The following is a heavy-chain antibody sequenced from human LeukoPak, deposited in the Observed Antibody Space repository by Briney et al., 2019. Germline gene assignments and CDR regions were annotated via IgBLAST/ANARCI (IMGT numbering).Heavy chain of an antibody. Sequence: PGGSLRLSRAASGFTFSSYAMSWVRQAPGKGLEWVSAISGSGGSTYYADSVKGRFTISRDNSKNTLYLQMNSLRAEDTAVYYCAKRGKMGDVVVAASNYWGQGTLVTVSS. CDR3: AKRGKMGDVVVAASNY. V-gene: IGHV3-23*01. CDR1: GFTFSSYA. D-gene: IGHD2-15*01. J-gene: IGHJ4*02. CDR2: ISGSGGST.